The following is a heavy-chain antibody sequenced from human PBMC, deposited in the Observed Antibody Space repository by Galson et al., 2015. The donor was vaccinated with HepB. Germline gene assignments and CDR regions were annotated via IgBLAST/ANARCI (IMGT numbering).Heavy chain of an antibody. Sequence: SLRLSCAASGFTFSSYAMSWVRQAPGKGLEWVSAISGSGGSTYYADSVKGRFTISRDNSKNTLYLQMNSLRAEDTAVYSCAKGSPFGGGGFDYWGQGTLVTVSS. CDR1: GFTFSSYA. CDR3: AKGSPFGGGGFDY. V-gene: IGHV3-23*01. D-gene: IGHD3-3*01. J-gene: IGHJ4*02. CDR2: ISGSGGST.